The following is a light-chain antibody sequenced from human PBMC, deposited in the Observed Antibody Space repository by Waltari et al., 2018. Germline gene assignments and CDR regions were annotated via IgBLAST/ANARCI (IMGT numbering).Light chain of an antibody. CDR1: SLRQNF. CDR2: GVG. J-gene: IGLJ3*02. Sequence: SSDLTQDPAVSVALGQTVRITCQGDSLRQNFASWYQQKPGQAPVLVIFGVGNRPSGIPERFSGSNSGQTSLLTITGAQAADEADYYCNSRDITGQHWAFGGGTRLTVL. CDR3: NSRDITGQHWA. V-gene: IGLV3-19*01.